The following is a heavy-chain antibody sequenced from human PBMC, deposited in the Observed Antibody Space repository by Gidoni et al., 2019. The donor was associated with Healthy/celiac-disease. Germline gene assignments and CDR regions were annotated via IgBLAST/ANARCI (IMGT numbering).Heavy chain of an antibody. Sequence: EAQLVESGGGLVKPGRSLRLSCTASGFTFGDSAMGWFRQAPGKGLEWVGFIGSKAYGGTTEYAASVKGRFTITRDDSKSIAYLQMNSLKTEDTAVYYCTRGIAVAGSYFDYWGQGTLVTVSS. V-gene: IGHV3-49*05. D-gene: IGHD6-19*01. J-gene: IGHJ4*02. CDR3: TRGIAVAGSYFDY. CDR1: GFTFGDSA. CDR2: IGSKAYGGTT.